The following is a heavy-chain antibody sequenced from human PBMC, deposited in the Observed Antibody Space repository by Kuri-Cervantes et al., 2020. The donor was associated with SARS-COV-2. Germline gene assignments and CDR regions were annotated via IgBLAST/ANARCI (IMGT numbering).Heavy chain of an antibody. CDR3: ARRGGGNWNYEGWFDP. V-gene: IGHV4-39*01. CDR1: GGSISSSSYY. D-gene: IGHD1-7*01. J-gene: IGHJ5*02. Sequence: ESLKISCTVSGGSISSSSYYWGWIRQPPGKGLEWIGSIYYSGSTYYNPSLKSRVTISVDTPKNQFSLKLSSVTAADTAVYYCARRGGGNWNYEGWFDPWGQGTLVTVSS. CDR2: IYYSGST.